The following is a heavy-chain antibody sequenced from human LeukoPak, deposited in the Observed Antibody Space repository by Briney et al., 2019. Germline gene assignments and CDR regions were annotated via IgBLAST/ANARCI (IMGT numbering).Heavy chain of an antibody. Sequence: SETLPLTCAVSGGSISSGGYSWSWIRQPPGKGLEWIGYIYHSGGTYYNPSLKSRVTISVDRSKNQFSLKLSSVTAADTAVYYCATSSVMSGSLDYWGQGTLVTVSS. V-gene: IGHV4-30-2*01. D-gene: IGHD2-15*01. J-gene: IGHJ4*02. CDR3: ATSSVMSGSLDY. CDR1: GGSISSGGYS. CDR2: IYHSGGT.